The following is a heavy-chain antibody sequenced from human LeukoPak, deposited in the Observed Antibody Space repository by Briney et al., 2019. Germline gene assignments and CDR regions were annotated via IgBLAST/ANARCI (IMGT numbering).Heavy chain of an antibody. D-gene: IGHD3-10*01. CDR2: ITWNGGII. CDR3: ATRYASGPIADY. V-gene: IGHV3-9*01. Sequence: GGSLRLSCAASGFSFDDFAMHWVRQAPGKGLEWVSGITWNGGIIDYADSVKGRFTISRDNAKNSLYLQMNSLRAEDTALYYCATRYASGPIADYWGQGTLVTVSS. CDR1: GFSFDDFA. J-gene: IGHJ4*02.